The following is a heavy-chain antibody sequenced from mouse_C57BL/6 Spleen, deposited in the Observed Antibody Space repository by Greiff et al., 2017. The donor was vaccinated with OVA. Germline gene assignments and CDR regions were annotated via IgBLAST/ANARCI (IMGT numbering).Heavy chain of an antibody. Sequence: QVHVKQPGAELVKPGASVKLSCTASGYTFTSYWMHWVKQRPGRGLEWIGRIDPNSGGTKYNEKFKSKATLTVDKPSSTAYMQLSSLTSEESAVYYCARPHYYGSSHFDYWGQGTTLTVSS. CDR1: GYTFTSYW. D-gene: IGHD1-1*01. CDR2: IDPNSGGT. J-gene: IGHJ2*01. CDR3: ARPHYYGSSHFDY. V-gene: IGHV1-72*01.